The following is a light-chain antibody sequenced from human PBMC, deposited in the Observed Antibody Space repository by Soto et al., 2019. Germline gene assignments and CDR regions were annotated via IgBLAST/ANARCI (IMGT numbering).Light chain of an antibody. V-gene: IGLV7-46*01. CDR3: LLSFSGVEV. J-gene: IGLJ2*01. CDR1: TGAVTSGHY. CDR2: DTS. Sequence: QAVVTQERSLTVSPGGTVTLTCGSSTGAVTSGHYPYWFQQRPGQAPRTLISDTSNRHSWTPARFSGSLLGGKAALTLSGAQPEDEADYYCLLSFSGVEVFGGGTKVTVL.